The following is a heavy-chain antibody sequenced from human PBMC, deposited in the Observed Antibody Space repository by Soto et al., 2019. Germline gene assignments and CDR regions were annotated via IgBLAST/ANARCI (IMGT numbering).Heavy chain of an antibody. J-gene: IGHJ4*02. Sequence: GGSLRLSCAASGFTFSTNAMTWVRQPPGKGLEWVSAISGTGRSIYYKDSVQGRFTVSRDNSRNTMYLQMNSLRDEDTAVYYWVKNYGDGHPFYYLWGQGAL. D-gene: IGHD4-17*01. V-gene: IGHV3-23*01. CDR3: VKNYGDGHPFYYL. CDR2: ISGTGRSI. CDR1: GFTFSTNA.